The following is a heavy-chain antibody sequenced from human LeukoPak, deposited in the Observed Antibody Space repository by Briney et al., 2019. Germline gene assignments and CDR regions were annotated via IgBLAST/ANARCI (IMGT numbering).Heavy chain of an antibody. CDR1: GFTFSDYY. J-gene: IGHJ4*02. D-gene: IGHD4-17*01. Sequence: GGSLRLSCAASGFTFSDYYMSWIRQAPGKGLEGGSYISSSGSTIYYADSVKGRFTISRDNAKNSLYLQMNSLRAEDTAVYYCARARGLDYGDYPWNYWGQGTLVTVSS. V-gene: IGHV3-11*01. CDR3: ARARGLDYGDYPWNY. CDR2: ISSSGSTI.